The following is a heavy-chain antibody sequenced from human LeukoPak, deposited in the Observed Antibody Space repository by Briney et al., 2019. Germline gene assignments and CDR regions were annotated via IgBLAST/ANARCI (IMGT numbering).Heavy chain of an antibody. J-gene: IGHJ4*02. D-gene: IGHD1-26*01. CDR1: GGTFSSYA. CDR2: IIPIFGTA. Sequence: SVKVSCKASGGTFSSYAISWVRQAPGQGLEWMGGIIPIFGTANYAQKFQGRVTITRDTSASTAYMELSSLRSEDTAVYYCARAPGSGSYSVFDYWGQGTLVTVSS. V-gene: IGHV1-69*05. CDR3: ARAPGSGSYSVFDY.